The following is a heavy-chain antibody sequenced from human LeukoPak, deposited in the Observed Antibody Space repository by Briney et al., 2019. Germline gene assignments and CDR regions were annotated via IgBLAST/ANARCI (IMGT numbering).Heavy chain of an antibody. D-gene: IGHD5-18*01. CDR1: GFTFSSYN. J-gene: IGHJ4*02. Sequence: GGSLRLSCAASGFTFSSYNMNWVRQAPGKGLEWVSYISSSGSTIYYADSVKGRFTISRDNAKNSLYLQMNSLRAEDTAVYYCARVGGRGYSYGQPSGLDYWGQGTLVTVSS. V-gene: IGHV3-48*04. CDR2: ISSSGSTI. CDR3: ARVGGRGYSYGQPSGLDY.